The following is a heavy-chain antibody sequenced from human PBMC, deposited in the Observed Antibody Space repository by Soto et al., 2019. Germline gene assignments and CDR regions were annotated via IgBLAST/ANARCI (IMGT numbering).Heavy chain of an antibody. CDR1: GFTFSTYF. CDR3: AQDPWGTTVATFES. D-gene: IGHD3-16*01. V-gene: IGHV3-23*01. CDR2: VSVRGNYT. Sequence: PVGSLRLSCATSGFTFSTYFLSWVRQAPGKGLEWVSAVSVRGNYTYYAPSVKGRFTISIDTSKHMFYLQIDSLRVEDTAVYFCAQDPWGTTVATFESWGQGTLVTVSS. J-gene: IGHJ4*02.